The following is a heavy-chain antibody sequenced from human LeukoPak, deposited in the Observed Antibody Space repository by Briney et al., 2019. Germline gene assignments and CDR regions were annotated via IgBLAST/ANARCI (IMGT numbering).Heavy chain of an antibody. J-gene: IGHJ4*02. Sequence: ASVKVSCKASGFXFTXXXXXXVXXXXXQXXXXMXXXNLSKXVKNYGGDFQGRVTITRETSIGTAYMDLRRLTSDDTALYYCAGGRRYQPLLSQGVDHWGQGTLVTVS. CDR2: XNLSKXVK. CDR1: GFXFTXXX. V-gene: IGHV1-2*02. D-gene: IGHD2-21*02. CDR3: AGGRRYQPLLSQGVDH.